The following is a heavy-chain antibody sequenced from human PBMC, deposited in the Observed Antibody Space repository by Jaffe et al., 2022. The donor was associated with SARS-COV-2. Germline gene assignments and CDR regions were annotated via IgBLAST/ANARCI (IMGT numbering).Heavy chain of an antibody. CDR3: ARDDSTPNRFWVTTPPQSEGMDV. D-gene: IGHD4-17*01. V-gene: IGHV3-7*01. CDR1: GFTFSSYW. Sequence: EVQLVESGGGLVQPGGSLRLSCAASGFTFSSYWMSWVRQAPGKGLEWVANIKQDGSEKYYVDSVKGRFTISRDNAKNSLYLQMNSLRAEDTAVYYCARDDSTPNRFWVTTPPQSEGMDVWGQGTTVTVSS. CDR2: IKQDGSEK. J-gene: IGHJ6*02.